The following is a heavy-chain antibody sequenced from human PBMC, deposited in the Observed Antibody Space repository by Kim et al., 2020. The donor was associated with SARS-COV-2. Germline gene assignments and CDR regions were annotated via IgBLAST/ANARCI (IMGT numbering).Heavy chain of an antibody. CDR2: IWYDGTNK. D-gene: IGHD6-19*01. CDR1: GFTFSSYG. J-gene: IGHJ4*02. V-gene: IGHV3-33*06. Sequence: GGSLRLSCAASGFTFSSYGMHWVRQAPGKGLEWVAVIWYDGTNKYYADSVKGRFTISRDNFKNTLSLQMNSLTAEDTAVYYCAKPSGIAVAGEFDYWGQG. CDR3: AKPSGIAVAGEFDY.